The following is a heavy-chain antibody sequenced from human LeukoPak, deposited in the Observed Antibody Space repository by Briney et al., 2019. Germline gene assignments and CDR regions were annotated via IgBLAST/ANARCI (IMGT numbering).Heavy chain of an antibody. V-gene: IGHV6-1*01. CDR1: GDSVSSISVA. J-gene: IGHJ6*02. CDR3: ALARSEYHYGMDV. CDR2: TYYRSKWYY. Sequence: SQTLSLTSAISGDSVSSISVAWNWIRQSPSRGLEWLGRTYYRSKWYYEYAVSVKGRINTNPDPSKNQFSLQLNSVTPEDTAVYYCALARSEYHYGMDVWGQGTTVTVSS.